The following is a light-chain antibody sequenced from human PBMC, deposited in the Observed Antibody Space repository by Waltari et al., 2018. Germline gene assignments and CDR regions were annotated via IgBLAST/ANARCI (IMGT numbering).Light chain of an antibody. V-gene: IGLV2-11*01. J-gene: IGLJ2*01. Sequence: QSALTQPRSVSGSPGQSVTISCTGTSSTVGGHNYVAWYQQHPGKAPKLMIYDVSKRPSGVPDRFSGSKSGNTASLTISGLQAEDEADYYCCSYAGSYVVFGGGTKLTVL. CDR1: SSTVGGHNY. CDR2: DVS. CDR3: CSYAGSYVV.